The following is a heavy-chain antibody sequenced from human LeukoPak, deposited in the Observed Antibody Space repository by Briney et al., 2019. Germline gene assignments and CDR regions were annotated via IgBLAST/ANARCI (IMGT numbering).Heavy chain of an antibody. CDR2: ISAYNGNT. Sequence: ASVKVSCKASGYTFTNYGISWVRQAPGQGLEWMGWISAYNGNTNYAQKVQGRVTMTTDTSTSTAYMELRSLRSDDTAVYYCARGSGSMVRGVIMGENWFGPWGQGTLVTVSS. CDR1: GYTFTNYG. D-gene: IGHD3-10*01. CDR3: ARGSGSMVRGVIMGENWFGP. V-gene: IGHV1-18*04. J-gene: IGHJ5*02.